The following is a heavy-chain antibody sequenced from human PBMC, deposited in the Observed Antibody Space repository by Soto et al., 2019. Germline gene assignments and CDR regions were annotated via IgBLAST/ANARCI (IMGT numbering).Heavy chain of an antibody. D-gene: IGHD2-15*01. CDR1: GGTLRSFA. Sequence: AASVKVSCKASGGTLRSFAISWVRQAPGQGLEWMGEIIPVFGAIKYAPKLQGTVTITADESTNTAYMELSSLISENTAVYYCARSGYCSGGSCYRGYLDFWGQGTLVTVSS. CDR2: IIPVFGAI. CDR3: ARSGYCSGGSCYRGYLDF. J-gene: IGHJ4*01. V-gene: IGHV1-69*13.